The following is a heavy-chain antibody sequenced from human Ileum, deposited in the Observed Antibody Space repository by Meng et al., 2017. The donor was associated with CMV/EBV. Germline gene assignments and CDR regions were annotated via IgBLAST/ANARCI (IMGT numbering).Heavy chain of an antibody. CDR3: ARGHYDSF. V-gene: IGHV3-11*06. Sequence: QVSLVESGGDFVKPGVSLSLSCGACGFSFSDFHMNWIRQAPGKGPEWVSFISRDNTYTNYADSVKGRFTISRDNAKNLLFLQMNSLRVEDTALYYCARGHYDSFWGRGTLVTVSS. D-gene: IGHD3-22*01. CDR1: GFSFSDFH. J-gene: IGHJ4*02. CDR2: ISRDNTYT.